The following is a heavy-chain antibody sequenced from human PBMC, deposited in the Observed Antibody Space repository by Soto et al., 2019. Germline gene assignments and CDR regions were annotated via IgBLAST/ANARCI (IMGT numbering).Heavy chain of an antibody. J-gene: IGHJ4*02. CDR1: GFTFSSYA. D-gene: IGHD1-26*01. Sequence: PGGSLRLSCAASGFTFSSYAMSWVRQAPGKGLEWVSGISGSGGSTYYADSVKGRFTISRDNSKNMLYLQMNSLRAEDTAVYYCAKDLWYSGSQGYFDYWGQGTPVTVSS. V-gene: IGHV3-23*01. CDR2: ISGSGGST. CDR3: AKDLWYSGSQGYFDY.